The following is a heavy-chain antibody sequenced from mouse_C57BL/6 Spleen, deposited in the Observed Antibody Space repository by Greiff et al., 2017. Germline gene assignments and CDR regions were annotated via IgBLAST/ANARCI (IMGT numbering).Heavy chain of an antibody. V-gene: IGHV1-80*01. J-gene: IGHJ4*01. CDR1: GYAFSSYW. CDR2: IYPGDGDT. Sequence: QVQLKQSGAELVKPGASVKISCKASGYAFSSYWMTWVKQRPGKGLEWIGQIYPGDGDTNYNGKFKGKATLTADKSSSTAYMQLSSLTSEDSAVYFCANADYYGRDYYAMDYWGQGTSVTVSS. CDR3: ANADYYGRDYYAMDY. D-gene: IGHD1-1*01.